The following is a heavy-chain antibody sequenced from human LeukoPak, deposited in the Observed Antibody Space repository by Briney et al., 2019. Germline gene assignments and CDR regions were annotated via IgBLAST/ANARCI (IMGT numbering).Heavy chain of an antibody. CDR1: GGSISSSSYY. V-gene: IGHV4-39*07. CDR2: IYYSGST. Sequence: PSETLSLTCTVSGGSISSSSYYWGWIRQPPGKGLEWIGSIYYSGSTYYNPSLKSRVTISVDTSKNQFSLKLSSVTAADTAVYYCARVATGVYVWFGELFQGRSNWFDPWGQGTLVTVSS. J-gene: IGHJ5*02. D-gene: IGHD3-10*01. CDR3: ARVATGVYVWFGELFQGRSNWFDP.